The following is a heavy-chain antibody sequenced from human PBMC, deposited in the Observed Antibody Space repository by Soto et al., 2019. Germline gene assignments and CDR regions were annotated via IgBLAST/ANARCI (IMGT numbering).Heavy chain of an antibody. V-gene: IGHV3-9*01. CDR1: GFTFRDYA. J-gene: IGHJ4*02. CDR3: ANALPPGSYYKPLHS. CDR2: ISWNGDTI. Sequence: EVQLVESGGDLVQPGRSLRLSCAASGFTFRDYAIHWVRQAPGKGLEWVSGISWNGDTIGYADSVKGRFTISRDNAMYSVSLQMNSLRPEDTALYYCANALPPGSYYKPLHSWGQGTLVTVSP. D-gene: IGHD3-10*01.